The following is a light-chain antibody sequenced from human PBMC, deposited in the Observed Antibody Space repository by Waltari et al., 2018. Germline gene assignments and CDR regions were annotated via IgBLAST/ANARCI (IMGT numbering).Light chain of an antibody. Sequence: DIQMTQSPATLSASVGDRVTISCRASQSISSWLAWYQQKPGKAPKILIFKASFLESGVPSRFSGSGSGTEFSLTINSLQPEDFATYYCQQYDDFPFTFGQGTKVEVK. V-gene: IGKV1-5*03. CDR2: KAS. CDR1: QSISSW. CDR3: QQYDDFPFT. J-gene: IGKJ2*01.